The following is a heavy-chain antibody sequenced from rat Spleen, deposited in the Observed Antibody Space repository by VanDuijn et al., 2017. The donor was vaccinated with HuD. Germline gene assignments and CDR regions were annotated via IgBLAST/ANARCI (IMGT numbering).Heavy chain of an antibody. V-gene: IGHV5-7*01. D-gene: IGHD1-1*01. CDR1: GFTFSDYY. CDR2: IIYDGSST. CDR3: ARHGYSGPFDY. Sequence: EVQLMESGGGLVQPGRSLKLSCAASGFTFSDYYMAWVRQAPKKGLEWVATIIYDGSSTYYRDSVKGRFTISRDNAKSTLNLQMDSLRSEDTATYFCARHGYSGPFDYWGQGVMVTVSS. J-gene: IGHJ2*01.